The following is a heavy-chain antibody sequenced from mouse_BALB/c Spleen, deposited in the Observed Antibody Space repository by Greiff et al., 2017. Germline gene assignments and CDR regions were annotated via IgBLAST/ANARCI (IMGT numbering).Heavy chain of an antibody. J-gene: IGHJ3*01. CDR3: VRESLYYGSTPWFAY. V-gene: IGHV2-6-5*01. D-gene: IGHD1-1*01. Sequence: VQLVESGPGLVAPSQSLSITCTVSGFSLTDYGVSWIRQPPGKGLEWLGVIWGGGSTYYNSALKSRLSISKDNSKSQVFLKMNSLQTDDTAIYYCVRESLYYGSTPWFAYWGQGTLVTVSA. CDR2: IWGGGST. CDR1: GFSLTDYG.